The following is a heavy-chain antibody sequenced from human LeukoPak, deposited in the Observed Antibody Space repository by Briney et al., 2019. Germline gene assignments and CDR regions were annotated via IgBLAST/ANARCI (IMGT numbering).Heavy chain of an antibody. CDR1: GYTFTGYW. J-gene: IGHJ4*02. CDR2: ISPSGGST. Sequence: ASVKLSCKAFGYTFTGYWMHWVRQAPGQGPEWMGVISPSGGSTIYAQKFKGRVTMTTDTSTSTAYMELRSLRSDDTAVYYCASGYLGRAGTTDRLDYWGRGTLVTVSS. D-gene: IGHD4-17*01. CDR3: ASGYLGRAGTTDRLDY. V-gene: IGHV1-46*01.